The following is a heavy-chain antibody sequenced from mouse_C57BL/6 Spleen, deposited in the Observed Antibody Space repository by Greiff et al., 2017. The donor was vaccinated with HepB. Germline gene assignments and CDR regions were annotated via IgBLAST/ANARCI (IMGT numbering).Heavy chain of an antibody. CDR1: GYSFTGYY. V-gene: IGHV1-42*01. CDR2: INPSTGGT. Sequence: EVQLQQSGPELVKPGASVKISCKASGYSFTGYYMNWVKQSPEKSLEWIGEINPSTGGTTYNQKFKAKATLTVDKSSSTAYMQLKSLTSEDSAVYYCAREGNYGNSGIAMDYWGQGTSVTVSS. D-gene: IGHD2-1*01. CDR3: AREGNYGNSGIAMDY. J-gene: IGHJ4*01.